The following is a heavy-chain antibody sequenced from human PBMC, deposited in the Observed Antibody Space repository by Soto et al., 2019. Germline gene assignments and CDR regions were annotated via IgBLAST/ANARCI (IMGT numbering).Heavy chain of an antibody. Sequence: SGTLSLTCSVYVGSFSGYYWSWIRQPPGKGLEWIGEINHSGSTNYNPSLKSRVTISVDTSKNQFSLKLSSVTAADTAVYYCATALITIWAAVTYYH. V-gene: IGHV4-34*01. J-gene: IGHJ6*01. CDR1: VGSFSGYY. CDR3: ATALITIWAAVTYYH. CDR2: INHSGST. D-gene: IGHD3-3*01.